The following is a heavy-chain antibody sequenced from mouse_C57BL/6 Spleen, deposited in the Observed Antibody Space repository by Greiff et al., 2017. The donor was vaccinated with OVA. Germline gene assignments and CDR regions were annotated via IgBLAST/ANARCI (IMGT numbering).Heavy chain of an antibody. CDR1: GFSLTSYG. D-gene: IGHD4-1*02. CDR2: IWSGGST. J-gene: IGHJ4*01. V-gene: IGHV2-2*01. Sequence: VQLQQSGPGLVQPSQCLSIPCTVSGFSLTSYGVHWVRQSPGKGLEWLGVIWSGGSTAYNAAFISSLSISKDNSKSQVFYKMNSLQADDTAIYYCASPSTGYAMDYWGQGTSVTVSS. CDR3: ASPSTGYAMDY.